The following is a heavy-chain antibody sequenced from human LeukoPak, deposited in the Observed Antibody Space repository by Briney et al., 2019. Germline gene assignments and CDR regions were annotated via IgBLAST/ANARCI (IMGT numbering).Heavy chain of an antibody. CDR1: GGSISSYY. CDR2: IYHSGST. D-gene: IGHD3-9*01. CDR3: ARDLPDILTGYTIDY. J-gene: IGHJ4*02. Sequence: SETLSLTCTVSGGSISSYYWSWIRQPPGKGLEWIGSIYHSGSTYYNPSLKSRVTISVDTSKNQFSLKLSSVTAADTAVYYCARDLPDILTGYTIDYWGQGTLVTVSS. V-gene: IGHV4-38-2*02.